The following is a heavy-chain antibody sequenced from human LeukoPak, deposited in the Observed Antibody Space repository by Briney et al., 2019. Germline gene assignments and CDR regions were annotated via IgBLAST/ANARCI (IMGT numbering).Heavy chain of an antibody. CDR1: GGSISSYY. CDR3: ARNDWDNYYYYMDV. CDR2: IYTSGST. Sequence: TSETLSLTCTVSGGSISSYYWSWIRQPAGKGLEWIGRIYTSGSTNYNPSLKSRVTMSVDTSKNQISLKLSSVTAADTAVYYCARNDWDNYYYYMDVWGKGTTVTVSS. V-gene: IGHV4-4*07. D-gene: IGHD3-16*01. J-gene: IGHJ6*03.